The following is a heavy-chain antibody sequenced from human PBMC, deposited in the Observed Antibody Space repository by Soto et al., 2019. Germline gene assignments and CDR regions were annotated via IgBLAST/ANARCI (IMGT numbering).Heavy chain of an antibody. CDR2: ISYDGSNK. CDR3: AKPLFRGENHFDY. J-gene: IGHJ4*02. V-gene: IGHV3-30*18. CDR1: GFTFSSYG. D-gene: IGHD2-21*01. Sequence: PGGSLRLSCAASGFTFSSYGMHWVRQAPGKGLEWVAVISYDGSNKYYADSVKGRFTISRDNSKNTLYLQMNSLRAEDTAVYYCAKPLFRGENHFDYWGQGTLVTVSS.